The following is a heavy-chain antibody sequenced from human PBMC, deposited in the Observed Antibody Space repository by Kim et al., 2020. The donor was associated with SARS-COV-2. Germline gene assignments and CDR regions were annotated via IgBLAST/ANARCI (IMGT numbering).Heavy chain of an antibody. D-gene: IGHD3-3*01. Sequence: SETLSLTCTVSGGSISSYYWSWIRQPPGKGLEWIGYIYYSGSTNYNPSLKSRVTISVDTSKNQFSLKLSSVIAADTAVYYCARGSSLTIFGVVGWFDPWGQGTLVTVSS. V-gene: IGHV4-59*01. J-gene: IGHJ5*02. CDR3: ARGSSLTIFGVVGWFDP. CDR2: IYYSGST. CDR1: GGSISSYY.